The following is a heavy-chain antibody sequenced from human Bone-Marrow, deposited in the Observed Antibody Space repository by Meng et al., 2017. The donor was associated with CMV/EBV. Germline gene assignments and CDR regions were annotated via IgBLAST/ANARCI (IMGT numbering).Heavy chain of an antibody. J-gene: IGHJ4*02. CDR1: GFTFSSFA. V-gene: IGHV3-30*04. D-gene: IGHD3-22*01. CDR3: ARDYFYDGCGYYDY. Sequence: GGSLRLSCAASGFTFSSFAMRWARQAPGKGLEWVSVISFDGTNKRHADSVRGRFTISRDNSKNILYLQMNSLAAEDTAIYYCARDYFYDGCGYYDYWGQGSLVTVSS. CDR2: ISFDGTNK.